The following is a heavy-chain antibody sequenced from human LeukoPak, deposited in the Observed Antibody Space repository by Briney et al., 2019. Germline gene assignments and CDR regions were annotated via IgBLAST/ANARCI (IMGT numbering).Heavy chain of an antibody. Sequence: SETLSLTCAVYGGSFSGYYWSWIRQPPGKGLEWIGEINHSGSTNYNPSLKSRVTISVDTSKNQFSLKLSSVTAADTAVYYCARRERKWKWLRREYYFDYWGQGTLVTVSS. V-gene: IGHV4-34*01. CDR2: INHSGST. CDR3: ARRERKWKWLRREYYFDY. J-gene: IGHJ4*02. D-gene: IGHD3-10*01. CDR1: GGSFSGYY.